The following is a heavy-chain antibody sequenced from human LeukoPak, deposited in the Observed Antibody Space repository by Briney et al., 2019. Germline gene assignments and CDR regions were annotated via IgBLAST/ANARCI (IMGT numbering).Heavy chain of an antibody. Sequence: GGSLRLSCAASGFTFDDYTMHWVRQAPGKGLEWVSLISWDGGSTYYADSVKGRFTISRDNSKNSLYLQMNSLRTEDTALYYCAKGGAARRPSYAYYMDVWGKGTTVTVSS. CDR3: AKGGAARRPSYAYYMDV. J-gene: IGHJ6*03. CDR1: GFTFDDYT. D-gene: IGHD6-6*01. V-gene: IGHV3-43*01. CDR2: ISWDGGST.